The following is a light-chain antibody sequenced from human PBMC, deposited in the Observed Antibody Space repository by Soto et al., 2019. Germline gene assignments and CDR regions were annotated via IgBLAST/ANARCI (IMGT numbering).Light chain of an antibody. CDR3: QQYNSYSRT. CDR1: QSISSW. V-gene: IGKV1-5*01. J-gene: IGKJ1*01. Sequence: DIPMTQSPSTLSASVGDRVTITCRASQSISSWLAWYQQKPGKAPKLLIYDASSLESGVPSRFSGSRSATEVTLTISSLQPDDFATYSDQQYNSYSRTFGQCAKMEIK. CDR2: DAS.